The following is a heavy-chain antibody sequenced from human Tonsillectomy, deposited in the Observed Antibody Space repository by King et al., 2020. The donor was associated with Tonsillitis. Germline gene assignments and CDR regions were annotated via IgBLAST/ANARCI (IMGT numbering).Heavy chain of an antibody. CDR2: IYSGGSST. CDR1: GFTFSSYA. Sequence: QLQESGGGLVQPGGSLRVSCAASGFTFSSYAMSWVRQAPGKGLAWVSVIYSGGSSTYYADSVKGRFTISRDNSKNTLYLQMNSLRAEDTAVYYCAKDHYYHSSGYYYHYWGQGTLVTVSS. J-gene: IGHJ4*02. V-gene: IGHV3-23*03. D-gene: IGHD3-22*01. CDR3: AKDHYYHSSGYYYHY.